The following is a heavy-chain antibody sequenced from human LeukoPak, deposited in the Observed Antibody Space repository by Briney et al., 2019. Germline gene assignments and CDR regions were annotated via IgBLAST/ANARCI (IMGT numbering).Heavy chain of an antibody. Sequence: ASVKVSCKASGYSFSGHYMHWVRQAPGQGPEWMGWISPNSGGTNYAQKFQGRVTMTRDTSISTAYMELSRLRSDDTAVYYCARRSYYDSSGYYYVIPYYSDYWGQGTLVTVSS. CDR3: ARRSYYDSSGYYYVIPYYSDY. CDR1: GYSFSGHY. D-gene: IGHD3-22*01. J-gene: IGHJ4*02. CDR2: ISPNSGGT. V-gene: IGHV1-2*02.